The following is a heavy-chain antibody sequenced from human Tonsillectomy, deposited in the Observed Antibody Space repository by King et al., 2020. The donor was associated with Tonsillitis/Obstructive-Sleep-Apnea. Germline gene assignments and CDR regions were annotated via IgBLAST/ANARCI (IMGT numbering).Heavy chain of an antibody. Sequence: VQLQQWGAGLLKPSETLSLTCSVYGGSFSDHCWSWIRQPPGKGLEWIGEINPSGSTNYYPSLKSRVTISLNTSKNQFSLELSSVTAADTAVYYCARRPRRAGYYYYYMDVWGKGTTVTVSS. J-gene: IGHJ6*03. V-gene: IGHV4-34*01. CDR1: GGSFSDHC. D-gene: IGHD1-14*01. CDR2: INPSGST. CDR3: ARRPRRAGYYYYYMDV.